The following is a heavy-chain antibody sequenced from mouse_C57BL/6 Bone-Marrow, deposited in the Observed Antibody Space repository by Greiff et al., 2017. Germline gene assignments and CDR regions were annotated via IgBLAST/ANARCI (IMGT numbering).Heavy chain of an antibody. CDR3: ARKRRVAMDY. CDR2: ISSGSSTI. CDR1: GFTFSDYG. J-gene: IGHJ4*01. Sequence: DVKLVESGGGLVKPGGSLKLSCAASGFTFSDYGMHWVRQAPEKGLEWVAYISSGSSTIYYADTVKGRFTISRDNAKNTLFLQMTSLRSEDTAMYYCARKRRVAMDYWGQGTSVTVSS. V-gene: IGHV5-17*01.